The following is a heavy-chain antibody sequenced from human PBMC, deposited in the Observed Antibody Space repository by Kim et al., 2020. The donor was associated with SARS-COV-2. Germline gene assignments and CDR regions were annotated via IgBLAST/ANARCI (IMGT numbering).Heavy chain of an antibody. Sequence: SETLSLTCAVYGGSFSGYYWSWIRQPPGKGLEWIGEINHSGSTNYNPSLKSRVTISVDTSKNQFSLKLSSVTAADTAVYYCARGHGWNPSFLSEGYFWFDPWGQGTLVTVSS. V-gene: IGHV4-34*01. D-gene: IGHD1-1*01. J-gene: IGHJ5*02. CDR1: GGSFSGYY. CDR2: INHSGST. CDR3: ARGHGWNPSFLSEGYFWFDP.